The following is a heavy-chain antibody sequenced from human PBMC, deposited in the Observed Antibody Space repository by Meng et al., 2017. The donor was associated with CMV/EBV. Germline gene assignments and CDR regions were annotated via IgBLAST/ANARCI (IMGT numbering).Heavy chain of an antibody. D-gene: IGHD3-22*01. CDR1: GFSLSTSGMR. Sequence: SGPTLVKPTQTLTLTCTFSGFSLSTSGMRVSWIRQPPGKALEWLARIDWDDDKFYSTSLKTRLTISKDTSKNQMVLTMTNMDPVDTATYYCARIADSSGYFDYWGQGTLVTVSS. V-gene: IGHV2-70D*14. J-gene: IGHJ4*02. CDR2: IDWDDDK. CDR3: ARIADSSGYFDY.